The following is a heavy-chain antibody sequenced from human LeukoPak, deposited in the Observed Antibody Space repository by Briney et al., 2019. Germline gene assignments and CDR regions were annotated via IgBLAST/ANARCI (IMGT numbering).Heavy chain of an antibody. D-gene: IGHD5-18*01. CDR2: ISSSGSTI. Sequence: GGSLRLSCAASGFTFSRYEMNWVRQAPGKGLEWVSYISSSGSTIYYADSVKGRFTISRDNAKNSLYLQMNSLRAEDTAVYYCARDRGYSYGFSCYFDYWGQGTLVTVSS. J-gene: IGHJ4*02. CDR3: ARDRGYSYGFSCYFDY. CDR1: GFTFSRYE. V-gene: IGHV3-48*03.